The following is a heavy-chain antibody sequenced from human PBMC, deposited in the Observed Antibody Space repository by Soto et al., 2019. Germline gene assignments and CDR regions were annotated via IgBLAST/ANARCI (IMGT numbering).Heavy chain of an antibody. D-gene: IGHD4-17*01. CDR2: ISAYNGNT. J-gene: IGHJ4*02. CDR3: ARGPPTGYHHYGQFYLDY. V-gene: IGHV1-18*04. CDR1: GYTFTSYG. Sequence: ASVKVSCRASGYTFTSYGSSWVRQAPGQGLEWMAWISAYNGNTNYPQKLQGRVTTTADTSKRTAYVAMRTMRSDDSAFYYCARGPPTGYHHYGQFYLDYWGQGTLVAVCS.